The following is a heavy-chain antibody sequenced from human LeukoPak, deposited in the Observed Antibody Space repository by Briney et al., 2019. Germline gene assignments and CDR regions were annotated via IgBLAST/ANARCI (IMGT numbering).Heavy chain of an antibody. J-gene: IGHJ4*02. CDR1: GYTFSTYP. Sequence: ASVKVSCKASGYTFSTYPMNWVRQAPGQGLEWMGRINPNSGGTNYAQKFQGRVTMTRDTSISTAYMELSRLRSDDTAVYYCARFWDNMITFGGVIVPFDYWGQGTLVTVSS. D-gene: IGHD3-16*02. CDR3: ARFWDNMITFGGVIVPFDY. V-gene: IGHV1-2*06. CDR2: INPNSGGT.